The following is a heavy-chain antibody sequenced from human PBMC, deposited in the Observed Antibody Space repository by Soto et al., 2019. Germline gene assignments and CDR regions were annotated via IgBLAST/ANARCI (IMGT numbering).Heavy chain of an antibody. Sequence: KPXETLSLTCTVAGCSISSYYWSWIRQPAGKGLEWIGRIYTSGSTNYNPSLKSRVTMSVDTSKNQFSLKLSSVTAADTAVYYCARDASIAVAGYYFDYWGQGTLVTVSS. CDR2: IYTSGST. V-gene: IGHV4-4*07. CDR3: ARDASIAVAGYYFDY. CDR1: GCSISSYY. D-gene: IGHD6-19*01. J-gene: IGHJ4*02.